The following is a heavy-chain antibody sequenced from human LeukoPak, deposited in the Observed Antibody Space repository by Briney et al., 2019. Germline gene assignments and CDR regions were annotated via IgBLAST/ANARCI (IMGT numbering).Heavy chain of an antibody. V-gene: IGHV4-4*07. Sequence: SETLSLTCTVSGGSISSYYWSWIRQPAGRGLEWVGRIYSSGSTNYNPSLKGRVPMSLTQSKNQFSLRLTSVSAADTAVYYCARGTRCIGGSCYSVFAWFDPWGQGTLVTVSS. CDR3: ARGTRCIGGSCYSVFAWFDP. CDR2: IYSSGST. D-gene: IGHD2-15*01. CDR1: GGSISSYY. J-gene: IGHJ5*02.